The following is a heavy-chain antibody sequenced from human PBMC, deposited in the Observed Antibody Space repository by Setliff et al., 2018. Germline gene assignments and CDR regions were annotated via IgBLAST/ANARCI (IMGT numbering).Heavy chain of an antibody. CDR3: AKDKDVRVDYFDY. D-gene: IGHD3-10*01. V-gene: IGHV3-48*03. CDR2: ISSGGIGK. CDR1: GFTFSSYE. J-gene: IGHJ4*02. Sequence: GGSLRLSCAASGFTFSSYEMNWVRQAPGKGLEWISFISSGGIGKYYIDSVRGRFTISRDNAKNTLYLHMNNLRAEDTAIYYCAKDKDVRVDYFDYWGPGTLVTVSS.